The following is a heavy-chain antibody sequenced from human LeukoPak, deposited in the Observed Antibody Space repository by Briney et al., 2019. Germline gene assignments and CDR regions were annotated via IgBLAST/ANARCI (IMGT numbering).Heavy chain of an antibody. CDR3: ARGLRGYSYGYYYYYYMDV. CDR1: GYSISSGYY. CDR2: INHSGST. V-gene: IGHV4-38-2*02. Sequence: SETLSLTCTVSGYSISSGYYWSWIRQPPGKGLEWIGEINHSGSTNYNPSLKSRVTISVDTSKNQFSLKLSSVTAADTAVYYCARGLRGYSYGYYYYYYMDVWGKGTTVTVSS. J-gene: IGHJ6*03. D-gene: IGHD5-18*01.